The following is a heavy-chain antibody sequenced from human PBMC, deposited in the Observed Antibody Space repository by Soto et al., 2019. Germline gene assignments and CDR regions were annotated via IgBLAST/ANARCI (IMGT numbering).Heavy chain of an antibody. V-gene: IGHV3-30*18. CDR3: AKEWATLGSYDAFDI. CDR1: GFTFSSYG. J-gene: IGHJ3*02. D-gene: IGHD1-26*01. CDR2: ISYDGSNK. Sequence: QVQLVESGGGVVQPGRSLRLSCAASGFTFSSYGMHWVRQAPGKGLEWVAVISYDGSNKYYADSVKGRFTISRDNSKNTLYLQRNSLRAEDTAVYYCAKEWATLGSYDAFDIRGQGTMVTVSS.